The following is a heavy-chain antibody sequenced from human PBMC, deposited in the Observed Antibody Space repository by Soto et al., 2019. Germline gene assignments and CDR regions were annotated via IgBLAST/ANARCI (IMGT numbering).Heavy chain of an antibody. CDR3: ARVRSSGREFDY. Sequence: QVQLVQSGAEMKRLGASVILSCKASGYIFTTYSIHWVRQTAGQGLEWMGKVDPRDGSTGYAQKFRGRVSRAWDTSTGTVSTEVSSLTAGDTATYYCARVRSSGREFDYWGQGTQVTVSS. CDR2: VDPRDGST. V-gene: IGHV1-46*01. CDR1: GYIFTTYS. J-gene: IGHJ4*02. D-gene: IGHD6-25*01.